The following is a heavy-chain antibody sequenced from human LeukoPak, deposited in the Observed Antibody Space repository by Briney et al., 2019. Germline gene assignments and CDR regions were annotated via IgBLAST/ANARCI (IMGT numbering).Heavy chain of an antibody. CDR2: ISGSGGST. CDR3: AKDWGYCGGDCYPYYFDY. D-gene: IGHD2-21*02. J-gene: IGHJ4*02. V-gene: IGHV3-23*01. CDR1: GFTFSSYA. Sequence: PGGSLRLSCAASGFTFSSYAMSWVRQAPGKGLEWVSAISGSGGSTYYADSVKGRFTTSGDNSKNTLYLQMNSLRAEDTAVYYCAKDWGYCGGDCYPYYFDYWGQGTLVTVSS.